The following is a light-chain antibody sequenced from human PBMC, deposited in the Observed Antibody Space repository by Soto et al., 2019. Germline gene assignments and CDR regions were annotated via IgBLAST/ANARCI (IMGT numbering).Light chain of an antibody. CDR2: AAS. CDR1: QSISNH. CDR3: QQSYSSPPT. Sequence: DIQTTQSPSSLSASVEDRVIIPCRASQSISNHLNWYQQKPGKAPKPLIFAASSLQSGVPLRFSGSRSGPDFTLTISSLQPEDFATYYCQQSYSSPPTFGQGTKVDIK. V-gene: IGKV1-39*01. J-gene: IGKJ1*01.